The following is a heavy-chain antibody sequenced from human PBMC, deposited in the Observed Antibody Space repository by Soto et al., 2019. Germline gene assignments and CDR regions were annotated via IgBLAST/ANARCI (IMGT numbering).Heavy chain of an antibody. CDR3: ARDRVIGYSYGSSDY. D-gene: IGHD5-18*01. CDR1: GGAFATHA. CDR2: IIPIFGTA. J-gene: IGHJ4*02. Sequence: GGSVKVSCEGSGGAFATHAISWAGQAPGQGLEWMGGIIPIFGTANYAQKFQGRVTITADESTSTAYMELSSLRSEDTAVYYCARDRVIGYSYGSSDYWGQGTLVTVSS. V-gene: IGHV1-69*01.